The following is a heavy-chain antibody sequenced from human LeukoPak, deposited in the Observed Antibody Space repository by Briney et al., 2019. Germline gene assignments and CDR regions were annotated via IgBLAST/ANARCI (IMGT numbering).Heavy chain of an antibody. CDR2: IYYSGST. V-gene: IGHV4-59*01. J-gene: IGHJ6*02. Sequence: PSETLSLTCTVSGGSISSYYWSCIRQPPGKGLEWIGYIYYSGSTNYNPSLKSRVTISVDTSKNQFSLKLSSVTAADTAVYYCARVGYSHFYYYYGMDVWGQGTTVTVSS. CDR3: ARVGYSHFYYYYGMDV. D-gene: IGHD5-18*01. CDR1: GGSISSYY.